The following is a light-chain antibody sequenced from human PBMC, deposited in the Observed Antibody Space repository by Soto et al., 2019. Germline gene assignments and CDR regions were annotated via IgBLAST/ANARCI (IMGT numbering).Light chain of an antibody. CDR1: QGISSY. J-gene: IGKJ1*01. CDR3: QQLNSYPPWT. Sequence: DIHLTQSPCFLSASVGYRVTITCRASQGISSYLAWYQQKRGKAPKLLIYAASTLQSGVPSSFSGSGSGTEFTLTISSLQPEDFATYYCQQLNSYPPWTFGQGTKVEIK. CDR2: AAS. V-gene: IGKV1-9*01.